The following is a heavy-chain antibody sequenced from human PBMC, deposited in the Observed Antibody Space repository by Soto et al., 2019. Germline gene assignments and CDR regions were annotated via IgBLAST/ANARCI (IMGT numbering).Heavy chain of an antibody. D-gene: IGHD2-8*02. Sequence: ASVKVSCKASGYTFTSYYMHWVRQAPGQGLEWMGIINPSGGSTSYAQKFQGRVTMTRDTSTSTVYMELSSLRSEDTAVYYCGLLARDALDIWAKGQWSPSPQ. J-gene: IGHJ3*02. V-gene: IGHV1-46*01. CDR2: INPSGGST. CDR1: GYTFTSYY. CDR3: GLLARDALDI.